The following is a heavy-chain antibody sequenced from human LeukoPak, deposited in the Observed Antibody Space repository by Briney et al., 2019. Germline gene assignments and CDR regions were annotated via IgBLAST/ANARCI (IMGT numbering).Heavy chain of an antibody. D-gene: IGHD6-19*01. CDR3: AKGYNSGWYYFGC. V-gene: IGHV3-23*01. Sequence: GGSLGLSCAASGFTFSTYAMTWVRQAPGKGLEWVSGFSGSGGNTYYADSVKGRFTISRDDSKNMLYLQMNSLRAEDTAVYYCAKGYNSGWYYFGCWGQGTLVTVSS. J-gene: IGHJ4*02. CDR1: GFTFSTYA. CDR2: FSGSGGNT.